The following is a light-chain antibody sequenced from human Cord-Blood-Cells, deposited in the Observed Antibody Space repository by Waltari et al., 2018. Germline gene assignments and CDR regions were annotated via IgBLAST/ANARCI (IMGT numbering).Light chain of an antibody. Sequence: IQLTQSPSSLSASVRDRVTITCQASQNISNYLNWYQQKPGKAPKLLIYDAFNLETGVQSRFSGSGSWTDFTFTISSLQPEDNATYYCQQYDNLPITFGQGTRLEIK. CDR2: DAF. CDR1: QNISNY. J-gene: IGKJ5*01. V-gene: IGKV1-33*01. CDR3: QQYDNLPIT.